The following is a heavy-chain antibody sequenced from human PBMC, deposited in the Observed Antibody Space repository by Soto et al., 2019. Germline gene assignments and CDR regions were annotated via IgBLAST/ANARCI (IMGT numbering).Heavy chain of an antibody. J-gene: IGHJ4*02. D-gene: IGHD1-26*01. CDR2: ISAYNGNT. CDR3: ASDLDEPLGATTFDY. CDR1: GYTFTSYG. V-gene: IGHV1-18*01. Sequence: GASVKVSCKASGYTFTSYGISWVRQAPGQGLEWMGWISAYNGNTNYAQKLQGRVTMTTDTSTSTAYMELRSLRSDDTAVYYCASDLDEPLGATTFDYWGQGTLVTVSS.